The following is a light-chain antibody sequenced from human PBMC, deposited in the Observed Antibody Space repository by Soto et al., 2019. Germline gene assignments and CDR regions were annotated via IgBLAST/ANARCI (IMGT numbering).Light chain of an antibody. CDR2: KAS. V-gene: IGKV1-5*03. CDR3: QQYNSYSPWT. J-gene: IGKJ1*01. CDR1: QSISGW. Sequence: DIQMSQCPSSLSASVGDRVTIPCRASQSISGWLAWYQQKPGKAPKLLIYKASTLESGVPSNFSGSGSGTEFTLTISSLQPDDFATYYCQQYNSYSPWTFGQGTKVDIK.